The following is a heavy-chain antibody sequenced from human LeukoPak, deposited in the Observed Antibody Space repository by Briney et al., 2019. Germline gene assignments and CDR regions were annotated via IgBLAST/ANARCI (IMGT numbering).Heavy chain of an antibody. CDR3: ARHASLSGSYFPYYMDV. CDR2: IYYSGST. CDR1: GGSISSSSYY. Sequence: KSSETLSLTCAVSGGSISSSSYYWGWIRQPPGKGLEWIGSIYYSGSTYYNPSLKSRVTISVDTSKNQFSLKLSSVTAADTAVYYCARHASLSGSYFPYYMDVWGKGTTVTVSS. V-gene: IGHV4-39*01. D-gene: IGHD1-26*01. J-gene: IGHJ6*03.